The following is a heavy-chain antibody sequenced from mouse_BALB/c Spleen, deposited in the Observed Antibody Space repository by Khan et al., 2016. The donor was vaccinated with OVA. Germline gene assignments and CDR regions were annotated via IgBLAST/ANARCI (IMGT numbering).Heavy chain of an antibody. D-gene: IGHD1-1*01. CDR2: IWGDGST. V-gene: IGHV2-3*01. CDR1: GFSLTSYG. J-gene: IGHJ4*01. Sequence: VQLQESGPGLVAPSQSLSITCSISGFSLTSYGVNWVRQPPGKGLEWLGVIWGDGSTNYHSTLKSRLIITKDNSKRRVFLTLNSLQTDDTATYYCAKFTPDYYSMDYWGQGTSGTVSS. CDR3: AKFTPDYYSMDY.